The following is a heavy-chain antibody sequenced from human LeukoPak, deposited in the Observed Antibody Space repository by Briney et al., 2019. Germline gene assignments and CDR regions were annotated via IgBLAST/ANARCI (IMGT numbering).Heavy chain of an antibody. CDR2: ITGDGGIT. CDR3: IGDPG. D-gene: IGHD4-17*01. Sequence: PGGSLRLSCAASGFTFDDYGMSWVRHAPGKGLEWVSLITGDGGITYYADSVKGRFTISRDNSKNSLYLQMNSLRTEDTAFYYCIGDPGGGQGTLVTVSS. CDR1: GFTFDDYG. J-gene: IGHJ4*02. V-gene: IGHV3-43*02.